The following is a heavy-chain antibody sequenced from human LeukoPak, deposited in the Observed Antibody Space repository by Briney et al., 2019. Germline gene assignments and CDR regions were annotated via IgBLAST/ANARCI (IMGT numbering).Heavy chain of an antibody. J-gene: IGHJ6*03. CDR1: GFTFSSNW. D-gene: IGHD3-3*01. Sequence: GGSLRLSCAASGFTFSSNWMIWVRQAPGKGLEWVANIKPDGSEKNYVDSVKGRFTISRDNAKNSVYLQMNSLRAEDTAVYYCASSRITIFGVVIGPPNYYYYMDVWGKGTTVTVSS. CDR2: IKPDGSEK. CDR3: ASSRITIFGVVIGPPNYYYYMDV. V-gene: IGHV3-7*01.